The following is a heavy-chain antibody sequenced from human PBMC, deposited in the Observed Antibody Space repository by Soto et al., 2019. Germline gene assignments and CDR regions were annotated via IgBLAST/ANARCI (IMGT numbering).Heavy chain of an antibody. J-gene: IGHJ6*03. CDR3: ARDPHREYSGYVAYYYYYMDV. CDR1: GFTFSDYY. D-gene: IGHD5-12*01. V-gene: IGHV3-11*01. CDR2: ISSSGSTI. Sequence: GGSLRLSCAASGFTFSDYYMSWIRQAPGKGLEWVSYISSSGSTIYYADSVKGRFTISRDNAKNSLYLQMNSLRAEDTAVYYCARDPHREYSGYVAYYYYYMDVWGKGTTVTVSS.